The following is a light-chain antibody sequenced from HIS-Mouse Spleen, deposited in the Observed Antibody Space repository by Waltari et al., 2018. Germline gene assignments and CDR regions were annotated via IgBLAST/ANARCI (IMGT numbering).Light chain of an antibody. V-gene: IGLV3-25*03. J-gene: IGLJ3*02. CDR2: KDS. CDR3: QSADSSGTYWV. Sequence: SYELTQPPSVSVSPGQTARIPCPGDALPKQYAYWYQQKPGQAPVLGIYKDSERPSGIPERFSASSSGTTVTLTISGVQAEDEADYYCQSADSSGTYWVFGGGTKLTVL. CDR1: ALPKQY.